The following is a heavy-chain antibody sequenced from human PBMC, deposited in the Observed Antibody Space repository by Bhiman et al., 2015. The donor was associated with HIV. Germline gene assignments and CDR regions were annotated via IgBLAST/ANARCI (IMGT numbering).Heavy chain of an antibody. CDR3: AKDLVRDIEVVSSSNGMDV. Sequence: EVQLVESGGNLVQPGRSLRLSCAASGFSFDDYALHWVRQAPGKGLEWVSGISWKSGSIGYADSVKGRFTISRDNAKNSLYLQMNSLRAEDTALYYCAKDLVRDIEVVSSSNGMDVWGQGTTVTVSS. J-gene: IGHJ6*02. V-gene: IGHV3-9*01. CDR2: ISWKSGSI. CDR1: GFSFDDYA. D-gene: IGHD2-2*01.